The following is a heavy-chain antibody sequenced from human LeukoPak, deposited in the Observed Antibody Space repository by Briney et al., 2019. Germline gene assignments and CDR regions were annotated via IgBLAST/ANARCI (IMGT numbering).Heavy chain of an antibody. CDR3: ARALVVVAATPDY. CDR2: ISYDGSNK. Sequence: GGSLRLSCAASGFTFSSYAMHWVRQAPGRGLEWVAVISYDGSNKYYADSVKGRFTISRDNSKNTLYLQMNSLRAEDTAVYYCARALVVVAATPDYWGQGTLVTVSS. CDR1: GFTFSSYA. D-gene: IGHD2-15*01. J-gene: IGHJ4*02. V-gene: IGHV3-30-3*01.